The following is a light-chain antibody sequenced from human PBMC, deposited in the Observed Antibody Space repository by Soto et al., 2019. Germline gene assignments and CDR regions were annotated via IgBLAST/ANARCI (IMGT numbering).Light chain of an antibody. Sequence: EIVMTQSPATLSVSPGETVTLSCRASQSVRTNLAWYQHKPGQSPRLLIYGASKRATIFPARFSGSGSGTEFTLTINSLQSEDYAVYYCHQYDGSPITFGQGTRLEIK. CDR2: GAS. CDR1: QSVRTN. V-gene: IGKV3-15*01. CDR3: HQYDGSPIT. J-gene: IGKJ5*01.